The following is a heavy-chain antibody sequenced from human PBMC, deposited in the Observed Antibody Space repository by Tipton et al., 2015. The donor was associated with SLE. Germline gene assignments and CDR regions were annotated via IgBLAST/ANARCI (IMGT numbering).Heavy chain of an antibody. CDR2: IYYSGST. Sequence: TLSLTCTVSGGSISSYYWRWIRQHPGKGLEWIGYIYYSGSTNYNPSLKSRVTISVDTSKNQFSLKLSSVTAADTAVYYCARDISRYCSGGSCYSRPVYFDYWGQGTLVTVSS. CDR3: ARDISRYCSGGSCYSRPVYFDY. CDR1: GGSISSYY. V-gene: IGHV4-59*01. D-gene: IGHD2-15*01. J-gene: IGHJ4*02.